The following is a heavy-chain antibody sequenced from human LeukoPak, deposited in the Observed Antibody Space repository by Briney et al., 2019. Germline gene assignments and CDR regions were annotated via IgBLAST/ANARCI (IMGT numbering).Heavy chain of an antibody. Sequence: SETLSLTCTVSGGSISSSTYYWGWIRQPPGKGLEWIASIYYSASTYYKPSLKSRVTISADTSKNQFSLKLSSMTAADTAVYYCARHKAASSGGYVGAFNFWGQGTMVTVSS. CDR3: ARHKAASSGGYVGAFNF. J-gene: IGHJ3*01. V-gene: IGHV4-39*01. CDR1: GGSISSSTYY. CDR2: IYYSAST. D-gene: IGHD5-12*01.